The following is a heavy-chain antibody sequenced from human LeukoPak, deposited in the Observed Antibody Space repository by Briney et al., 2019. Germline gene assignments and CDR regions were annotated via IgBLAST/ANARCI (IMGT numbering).Heavy chain of an antibody. CDR3: ARVRDGDYCDY. D-gene: IGHD4-17*01. Sequence: SETLSLTCVVSGSSISSGYSWGWIRQTPGKGLERIGSIYHSGSTYYKPSLKSRVTISVDTSKNQFSLKLTSVTAADTAVYYCARVRDGDYCDYWGQGILVTVSS. CDR1: GSSISSGYS. J-gene: IGHJ4*02. CDR2: IYHSGST. V-gene: IGHV4-38-2*01.